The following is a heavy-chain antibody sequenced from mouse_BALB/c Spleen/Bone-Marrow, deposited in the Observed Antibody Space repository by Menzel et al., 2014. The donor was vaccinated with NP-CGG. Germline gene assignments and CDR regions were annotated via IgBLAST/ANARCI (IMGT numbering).Heavy chain of an antibody. D-gene: IGHD1-1*01. CDR1: GFTFNTYA. Sequence: EVKLMESGGGLVQPKGSLKLSCAASGFTFNTYAMHWVCQAPGKGLEWVARIRSKSNNYATYYAYSVKDRFTISRDDSQSMLYLQMNNLKTEDTAMYYCVREDYGRGFAYWGQGTLVTVSA. CDR3: VREDYGRGFAY. V-gene: IGHV10-3*03. J-gene: IGHJ3*01. CDR2: IRSKSNNYAT.